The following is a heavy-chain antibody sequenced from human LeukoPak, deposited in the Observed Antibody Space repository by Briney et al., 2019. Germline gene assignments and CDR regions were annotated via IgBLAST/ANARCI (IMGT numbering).Heavy chain of an antibody. Sequence: SGPTLVNPTQTLTLTCTFSGFSLTTYGVGVGWIRQPPGKALEWLALIYWHDDRRYSPSLKSRLTITKDTSKNQVVLTITNMDPVDTATYYCAHSNSSAPLDYWGQGTLVIVSS. CDR1: GFSLTTYGVG. CDR2: IYWHDDR. J-gene: IGHJ4*02. D-gene: IGHD3-22*01. CDR3: AHSNSSAPLDY. V-gene: IGHV2-5*01.